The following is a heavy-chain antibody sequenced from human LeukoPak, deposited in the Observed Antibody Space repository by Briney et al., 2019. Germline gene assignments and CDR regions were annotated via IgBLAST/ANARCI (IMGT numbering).Heavy chain of an antibody. CDR2: ISGSGGST. D-gene: IGHD1-14*01. CDR1: GFTFSSYV. V-gene: IGHV3-23*01. CDR3: AKPPPPERLTRQSYFGY. J-gene: IGHJ4*02. Sequence: PGGSLRLYSAASGFTFSSYVMSWVRQAPGKGLEWVSAISGSGGSTYYADSVKGRFTISRDNSKNTLYLQMNSLRAEDTAVYYCAKPPPPERLTRQSYFGYGGTGTLVTVSS.